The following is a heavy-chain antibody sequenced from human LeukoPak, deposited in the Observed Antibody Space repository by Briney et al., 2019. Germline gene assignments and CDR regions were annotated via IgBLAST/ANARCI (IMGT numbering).Heavy chain of an antibody. CDR3: ARRPRCSGGSCYSSSLWY. D-gene: IGHD2-15*01. CDR1: GGSFSGYY. V-gene: IGHV4-34*01. CDR2: INHSGST. J-gene: IGHJ4*02. Sequence: SETLSLTCAVYGGSFSGYYWSWIRQPPGKGLEWIGEINHSGSTNYNPSLKSRVTISVDTSKNQFSLKLSSVTAADTAVYYCARRPRCSGGSCYSSSLWYWGQGTLVTVSS.